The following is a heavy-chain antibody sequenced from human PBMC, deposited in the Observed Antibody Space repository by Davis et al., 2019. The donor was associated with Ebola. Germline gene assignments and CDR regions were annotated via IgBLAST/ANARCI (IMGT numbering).Heavy chain of an antibody. Sequence: GESLKISCAASGFTFGTYAMHWVRQAPGKGLEWVAFIRYDGSNKYYADSVKGRFTISRDNSKNTLYLQMNSLRAEDTAVYYCAKAGIVGATSGRTKGVDYWGQGTLVTVSS. D-gene: IGHD1-26*01. J-gene: IGHJ4*02. CDR3: AKAGIVGATSGRTKGVDY. V-gene: IGHV3-30*02. CDR1: GFTFGTYA. CDR2: IRYDGSNK.